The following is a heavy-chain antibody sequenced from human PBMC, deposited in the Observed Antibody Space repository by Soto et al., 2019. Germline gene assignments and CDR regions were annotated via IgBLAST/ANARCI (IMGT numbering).Heavy chain of an antibody. D-gene: IGHD6-13*01. Sequence: GGSLRLSCAASGFTFSSYWMSWVRQAPGKGLEWVANIKQDGSEKYYVDSVKGRFTISRDNAKNSLYLQMNSLRAEDTAVYYCARVGYSSRWYHMGYYYYGMDVWGQGTTVTVYS. V-gene: IGHV3-7*03. CDR3: ARVGYSSRWYHMGYYYYGMDV. CDR2: IKQDGSEK. J-gene: IGHJ6*02. CDR1: GFTFSSYW.